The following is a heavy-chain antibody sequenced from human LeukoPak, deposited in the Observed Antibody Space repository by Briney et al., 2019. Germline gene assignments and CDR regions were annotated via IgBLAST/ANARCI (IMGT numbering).Heavy chain of an antibody. CDR3: ARRAVGNSYYYSMDV. V-gene: IGHV1-8*01. CDR2: MNPNSGNT. J-gene: IGHJ6*03. Sequence: GASVKVSCKASGYTFTSYDINWVRQATGQGLEWMGWMNPNSGNTGYAQKFQGRVTMTRDTSISTAYMELSSLRSGDTAVYYCARRAVGNSYYYSMDVWGKGTTVTVSS. CDR1: GYTFTSYD. D-gene: IGHD6-19*01.